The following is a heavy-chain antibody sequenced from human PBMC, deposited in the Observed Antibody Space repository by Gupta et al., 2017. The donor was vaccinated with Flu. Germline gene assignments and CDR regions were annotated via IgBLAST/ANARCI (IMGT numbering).Heavy chain of an antibody. Sequence: QVQLQESGPGLVKLSETLSLTCAVSGYSISSGYYWGWIRQPPGKGREWIGSIYHSGSTYYNPSLKSRVTISVDTSKNQFSLKLSSVTAADTAVYYCAREHAVPDNYYYYGMDVWGQGTTVTVSS. CDR2: IYHSGST. CDR1: GYSISSGYY. CDR3: AREHAVPDNYYYYGMDV. V-gene: IGHV4-38-2*02. D-gene: IGHD3-9*01. J-gene: IGHJ6*02.